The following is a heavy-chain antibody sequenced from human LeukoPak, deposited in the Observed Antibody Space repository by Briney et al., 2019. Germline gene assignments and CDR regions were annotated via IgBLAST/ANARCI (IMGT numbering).Heavy chain of an antibody. Sequence: AGGSLRLSCAASGFTFSNAWMNWVRQAPGKGLEWVGRIKSKTDGGTTDYAAPVKGRFTISRDDSKYTLYLQMNSLKTEDTAVYYCTEEAYYYDRSGYYPWGQGTLVTVSS. CDR1: GFTFSNAW. D-gene: IGHD3-22*01. J-gene: IGHJ5*02. V-gene: IGHV3-15*07. CDR3: TEEAYYYDRSGYYP. CDR2: IKSKTDGGTT.